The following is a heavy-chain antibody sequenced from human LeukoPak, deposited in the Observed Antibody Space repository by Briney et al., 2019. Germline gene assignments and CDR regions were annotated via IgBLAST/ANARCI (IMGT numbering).Heavy chain of an antibody. CDR2: IYYSGST. D-gene: IGHD2-8*01. V-gene: IGHV4-59*08. Sequence: PSETLSLTCTVSGGSISSYYWSWIRQPPGKGLEWIGYIYYSGSTNYNPSLKGRVTISVDTSKNQFSLKLSSVTAADTAVYYCARRGVLMVYATEYYFDYWGQGTLVTVSS. CDR1: GGSISSYY. CDR3: ARRGVLMVYATEYYFDY. J-gene: IGHJ4*02.